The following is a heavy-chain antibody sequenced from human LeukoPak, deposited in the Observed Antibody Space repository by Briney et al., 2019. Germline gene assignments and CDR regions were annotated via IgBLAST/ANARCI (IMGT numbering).Heavy chain of an antibody. J-gene: IGHJ4*02. CDR2: ISYDGSNK. Sequence: PGGSLRLSCAASGFTFSSYGMHWVRQAPGKGLEWVAVISYDGSNKYYADSVKGRFTISRDHSKNTLYLQMNSLRAEDTAVYYCAKDSDTQSLDYWGQGTLVTASS. V-gene: IGHV3-30*18. D-gene: IGHD2-15*01. CDR3: AKDSDTQSLDY. CDR1: GFTFSSYG.